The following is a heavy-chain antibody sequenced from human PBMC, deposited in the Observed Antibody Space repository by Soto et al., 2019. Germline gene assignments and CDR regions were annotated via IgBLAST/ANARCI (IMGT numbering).Heavy chain of an antibody. D-gene: IGHD3-22*01. J-gene: IGHJ5*02. CDR3: ARDTGPYYYDSIGSANWFDP. V-gene: IGHV1-69*01. CDR1: GGTFSSYA. Sequence: QVQLVQSGAEVKKPGSSVKVSCKASGGTFSSYAISWVRQAPGQGLEWMGGIIPIFGTANYAQKFQGRVTITADESTSTAYMELSSLRSEDTAVYYCARDTGPYYYDSIGSANWFDPWGQGTLVTVSS. CDR2: IIPIFGTA.